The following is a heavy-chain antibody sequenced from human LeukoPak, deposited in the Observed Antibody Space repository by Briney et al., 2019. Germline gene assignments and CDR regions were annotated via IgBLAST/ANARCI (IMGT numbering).Heavy chain of an antibody. V-gene: IGHV3-23*01. CDR3: AKDATPRNSVWDYFDY. D-gene: IGHD7-27*01. CDR2: IGGPDDT. CDR1: GFSFNIHA. J-gene: IGHJ4*02. Sequence: GGSLRLSCAASGFSFNIHAMTWVRQAPGKGLEWVAVIGGPDDTHYADSVKGRFAVSRDDSTNTALLQMNSLRADDSAIYYCAKDATPRNSVWDYFDYWGQGTLVTVSS.